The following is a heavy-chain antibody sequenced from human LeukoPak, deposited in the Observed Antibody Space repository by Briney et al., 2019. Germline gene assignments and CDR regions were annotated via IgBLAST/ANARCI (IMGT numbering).Heavy chain of an antibody. CDR2: IYHSGST. CDR1: GGSISSGGYY. CDR3: ARGWKPSSSNWFDP. Sequence: SQTLSLTCTVSGGSISSGGYYWSWIQQPPGKGLEWIGYIYHSGSTYYNPSLKSRVTISVDRSKNQFSLKLSSVTAADTAVYYCARGWKPSSSNWFDPWGQGTLVTVSS. V-gene: IGHV4-30-2*01. D-gene: IGHD2-2*01. J-gene: IGHJ5*02.